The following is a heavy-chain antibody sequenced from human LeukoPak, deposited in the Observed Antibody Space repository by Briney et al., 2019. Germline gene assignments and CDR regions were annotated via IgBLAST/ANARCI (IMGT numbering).Heavy chain of an antibody. CDR1: GFGFSSFA. V-gene: IGHV3-30*03. CDR2: MSYDGSSE. D-gene: IGHD6-13*01. Sequence: GGSLRLSCEGSGFTASGFGFSSFAMYWVRQAPGKGLEWVAVMSYDGSSEYYADSVKGRFTISRDNSKSTLYLQMNSLRVEDTAVYYCARNPGVGSSWYRLHYWGQGTLVTVSS. CDR3: ARNPGVGSSWYRLHY. J-gene: IGHJ4*02.